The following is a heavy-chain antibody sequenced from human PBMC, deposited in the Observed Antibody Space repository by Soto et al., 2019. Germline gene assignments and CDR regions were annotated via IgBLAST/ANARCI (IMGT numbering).Heavy chain of an antibody. CDR2: INPSGGST. CDR3: ARDRSGSSGWYRWFDP. J-gene: IGHJ5*02. Sequence: QVQLVQSGAEVKKPWASVKVSCKASGYTFTSYYMHWVRQAPGQGLEWMGIINPSGGSTSYAQKFQGRVTMTRDTSTSTVYMELSSLRSEDTAVYYCARDRSGSSGWYRWFDPWGQGTLVTVSS. CDR1: GYTFTSYY. V-gene: IGHV1-46*01. D-gene: IGHD6-19*01.